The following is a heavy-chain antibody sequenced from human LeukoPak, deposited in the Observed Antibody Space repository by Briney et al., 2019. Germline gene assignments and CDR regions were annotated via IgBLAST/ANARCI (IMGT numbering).Heavy chain of an antibody. D-gene: IGHD6-13*01. V-gene: IGHV3-66*04. Sequence: GSLRLSCAASGFTVSSNYISWVRQAPGKGLEWVSVIYSGGSTYYADSVKGRFTISRDNSKNTLYLQMNSLRAEDTAVYYCARLYSSSWYRLDYWGQGTLVTVSS. CDR3: ARLYSSSWYRLDY. J-gene: IGHJ4*02. CDR1: GFTVSSNY. CDR2: IYSGGST.